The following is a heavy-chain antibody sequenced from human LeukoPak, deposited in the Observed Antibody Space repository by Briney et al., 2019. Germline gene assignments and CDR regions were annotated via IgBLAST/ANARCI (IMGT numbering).Heavy chain of an antibody. J-gene: IGHJ4*02. CDR2: ISGSGGST. V-gene: IGHV3-23*01. Sequence: TGGSLRLSCAASGFTFSSYAVSWVRQAPGKGLEWVSAISGSGGSTYYADSVKGRFTISRDNSKNTLYLQMNSLRAEDTAVYYCAKANYYDSSGYYPFDYWGQGTLVTVSS. CDR1: GFTFSSYA. CDR3: AKANYYDSSGYYPFDY. D-gene: IGHD3-22*01.